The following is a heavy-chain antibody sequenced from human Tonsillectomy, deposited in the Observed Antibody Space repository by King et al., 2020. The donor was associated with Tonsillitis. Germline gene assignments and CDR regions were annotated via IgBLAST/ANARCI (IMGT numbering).Heavy chain of an antibody. CDR1: GFTFSSYG. J-gene: IGHJ6*02. Sequence: VQLVESGGGVVQPGRSLRLSCAASGFTFSSYGMHWVRQAPGKGLEWVAVISYDGSNKYYADSVKGRFTISRDNSKNTLYLQMNSLRAEDTAVYYCAKDPRWGVKGSYYYYGMDVWGQGTTVTVSS. V-gene: IGHV3-30*18. CDR2: ISYDGSNK. CDR3: AKDPRWGVKGSYYYYGMDV. D-gene: IGHD3-10*01.